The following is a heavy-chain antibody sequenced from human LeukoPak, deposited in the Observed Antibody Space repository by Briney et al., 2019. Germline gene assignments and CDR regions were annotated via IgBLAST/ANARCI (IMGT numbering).Heavy chain of an antibody. V-gene: IGHV1-2*02. Sequence: ASVKVSCKASGYTFTGYYMHWVRQAPGQGLEWMGWINPNSGGTNYAQKFQGRVTMTRDTSISTAYMELSRLRSDDTAVYYCARAMGLPQTEFDPWGQGTLVTVSS. CDR2: INPNSGGT. D-gene: IGHD5-12*01. CDR3: ARAMGLPQTEFDP. J-gene: IGHJ5*02. CDR1: GYTFTGYY.